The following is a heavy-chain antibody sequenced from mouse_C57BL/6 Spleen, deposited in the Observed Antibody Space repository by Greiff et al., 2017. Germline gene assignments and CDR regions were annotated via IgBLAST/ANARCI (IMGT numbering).Heavy chain of an antibody. Sequence: QVQLQQPGTELVKPGASVKLSCKASGYTFTSYWLHWVKQRPGHGLGWIGNINPSNGGTNYNEKFKSKATLTVNKSSSTAYMQLSSLTSEDSAVYYCTRTWNGYYPFAYWGQGTLVTVSA. CDR2: INPSNGGT. D-gene: IGHD2-3*01. V-gene: IGHV1-53*01. CDR3: TRTWNGYYPFAY. CDR1: GYTFTSYW. J-gene: IGHJ3*01.